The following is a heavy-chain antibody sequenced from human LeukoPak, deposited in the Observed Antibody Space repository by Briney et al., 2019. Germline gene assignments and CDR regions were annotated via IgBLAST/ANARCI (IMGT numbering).Heavy chain of an antibody. CDR1: GFPFDDYA. D-gene: IGHD3-16*01. Sequence: GSLRLFCAASGFPFDDYAMHWVRQASGKGLEWVSLISWDGGSTYYADSVKGRFTISRDNSKNSLYLQMNSLRAEDTALYYCAIPGSGGAFDYWGQGTLVTVSS. V-gene: IGHV3-43D*03. CDR2: ISWDGGST. CDR3: AIPGSGGAFDY. J-gene: IGHJ4*02.